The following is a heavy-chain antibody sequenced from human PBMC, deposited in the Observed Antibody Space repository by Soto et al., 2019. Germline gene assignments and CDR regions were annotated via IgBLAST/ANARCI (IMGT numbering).Heavy chain of an antibody. V-gene: IGHV4-59*01. J-gene: IGHJ5*02. Sequence: TSETLSLTCNVSGGSISNYYRTWVRQSPEKGLEWIGYMYYNGNINYNPSLKSRVTISIDTSKNQFSLTLKSVTAADTAVYYCASGGNWFDPWGQGVLVTVSS. CDR2: MYYNGNI. CDR1: GGSISNYY. D-gene: IGHD3-16*01. CDR3: ASGGNWFDP.